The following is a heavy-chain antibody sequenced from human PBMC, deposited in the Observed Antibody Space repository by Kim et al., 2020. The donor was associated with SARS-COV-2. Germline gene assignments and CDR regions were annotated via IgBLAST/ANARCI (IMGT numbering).Heavy chain of an antibody. V-gene: IGHV4-34*01. CDR3: ARGLLGILAGILLLFDYYG. CDR1: GGSFSGYY. D-gene: IGHD3-9*01. Sequence: SETLSLTCTVSGGSFSGYYWSWIRQPPGKGLEWIGDIYYSGSTNYNPSLKSRVTISVDTSKNQFSLKLSSVTAADTAVYYCARGLLGILAGILLLFDYYG. J-gene: IGHJ6*01. CDR2: IYYSGST.